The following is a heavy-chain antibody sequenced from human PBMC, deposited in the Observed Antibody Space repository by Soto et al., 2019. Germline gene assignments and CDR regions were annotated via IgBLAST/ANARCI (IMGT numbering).Heavy chain of an antibody. CDR3: ARDYCSGGSCYENNPDAFDI. CDR1: GGSISIYY. J-gene: IGHJ3*02. CDR2: IYYSGST. Sequence: PSETLSLTCTVSGGSISIYYWSWIRQPPGKGLEWIGYIYYSGSTNYNPSLKSRVTISVDTSKNQFSLKLSSVTAADTAVYYCARDYCSGGSCYENNPDAFDIWGQGTMVTVSS. V-gene: IGHV4-59*01. D-gene: IGHD2-15*01.